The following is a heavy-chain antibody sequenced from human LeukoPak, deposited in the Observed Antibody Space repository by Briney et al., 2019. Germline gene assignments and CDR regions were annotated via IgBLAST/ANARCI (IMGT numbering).Heavy chain of an antibody. CDR1: GFTFSSYS. CDR2: ISSSSSYI. Sequence: GGSLRLSWAASGFTFSSYSMNWVRQAPGKGLEWVSSISSSSSYIYYADSVKGRFTISRDNAKNSLYLQMNSLRAEDTAVYYCARDDYGDEVPFDYWGQGTLVTVSS. J-gene: IGHJ4*02. D-gene: IGHD4-17*01. V-gene: IGHV3-21*01. CDR3: ARDDYGDEVPFDY.